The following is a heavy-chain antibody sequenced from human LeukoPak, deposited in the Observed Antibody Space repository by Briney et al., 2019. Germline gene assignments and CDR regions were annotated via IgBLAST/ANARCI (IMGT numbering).Heavy chain of an antibody. V-gene: IGHV3-7*01. CDR1: GFMFSGHW. CDR3: ARGRIAAAGPYFDY. Sequence: GGSLRLSCAASGFMFSGHWMSWVRQAPGKGLEWVANIKQDGSEKNNVDSVKGRFTISRDNAKNSLFLQMSSLRAEDTAVYYCARGRIAAAGPYFDYWGQGTLVTVSS. D-gene: IGHD6-13*01. J-gene: IGHJ4*02. CDR2: IKQDGSEK.